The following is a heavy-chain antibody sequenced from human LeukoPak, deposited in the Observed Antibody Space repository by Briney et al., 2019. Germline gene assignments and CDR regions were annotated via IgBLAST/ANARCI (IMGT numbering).Heavy chain of an antibody. CDR1: GFTFSNYA. Sequence: GSLRLSGAASGFTFSNYAMNWVRQAPGKGLEWVSTISGVGDSTYYAESVKGRFTMSRDNSKNTVHLQMNSLRVEDTAIYYCAKRADGCSGVSCYYYYMDVWGKGTTVTVSS. J-gene: IGHJ6*03. CDR2: ISGVGDST. CDR3: AKRADGCSGVSCYYYYMDV. D-gene: IGHD2-15*01. V-gene: IGHV3-23*01.